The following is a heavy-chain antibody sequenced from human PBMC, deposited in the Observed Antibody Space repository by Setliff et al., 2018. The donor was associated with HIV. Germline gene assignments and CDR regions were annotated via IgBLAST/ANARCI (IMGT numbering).Heavy chain of an antibody. CDR1: GYSFTTYD. CDR2: ADPNTGNA. V-gene: IGHV1-8*01. J-gene: IGHJ5*02. D-gene: IGHD2-8*01. Sequence: ASVKVSCKASGYSFTTYDINWARQAPGQGLEWMGWADPNTGNAGYEQMFQGRVTMTRDTSISTAYMELISLTSEDKAVYYCARMAYAVRGRAPNRFAPWGPGTLVTVSS. CDR3: ARMAYAVRGRAPNRFAP.